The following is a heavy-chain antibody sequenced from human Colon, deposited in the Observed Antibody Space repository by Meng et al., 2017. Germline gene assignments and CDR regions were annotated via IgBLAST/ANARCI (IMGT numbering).Heavy chain of an antibody. J-gene: IGHJ4*02. CDR2: INHSGST. V-gene: IGHV4-34*01. D-gene: IGHD5-24*01. Sequence: QVQLQQWGAGLLKPSETLSLTCAVYGGSFSGYYWSWIRQPPGKGLEWIGEINHSGSTNYNPSLKSRVTISVDTSKNQFSLKLSSVTAADTAVYYCARELQLGYWGQGTLVTVSS. CDR1: GGSFSGYY. CDR3: ARELQLGY.